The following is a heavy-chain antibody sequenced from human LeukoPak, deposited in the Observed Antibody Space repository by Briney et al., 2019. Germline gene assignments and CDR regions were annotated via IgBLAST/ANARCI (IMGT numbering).Heavy chain of an antibody. CDR1: GGSISSGDYY. V-gene: IGHV4-30-4*08. CDR2: IYYSGST. D-gene: IGHD2-2*01. Sequence: PSQTLSLTCTVSGGSISSGDYYWSWIRQPPGKGLEWIGYIYYSGSTYYNPSLKSRVTISVDTSKNQFSLKLSSVTAADTAVYYCARHTLLVPPYYYYMDVWGKGTTVTVSS. J-gene: IGHJ6*03. CDR3: ARHTLLVPPYYYYMDV.